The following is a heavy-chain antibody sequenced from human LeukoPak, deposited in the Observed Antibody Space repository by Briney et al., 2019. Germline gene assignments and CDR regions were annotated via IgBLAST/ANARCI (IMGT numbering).Heavy chain of an antibody. CDR2: IYHSGST. J-gene: IGHJ4*02. D-gene: IGHD3-16*02. CDR1: GGSISSSNW. V-gene: IGHV4-4*02. CDR3: ARDQRGDYVWGSYLERYFDY. Sequence: SGTLSLTCAVSGGSISSSNWWSWVRQPPGKGLEWIGEIYHSGSTNYNPSLKSRVTISVDKSKNQFSLKLSSVTAADTAVYYCARDQRGDYVWGSYLERYFDYWGQGTLVTVSS.